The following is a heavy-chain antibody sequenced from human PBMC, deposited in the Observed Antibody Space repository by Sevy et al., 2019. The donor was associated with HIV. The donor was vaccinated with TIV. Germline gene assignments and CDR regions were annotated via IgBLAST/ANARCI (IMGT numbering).Heavy chain of an antibody. V-gene: IGHV3-33*01. CDR1: GFTFSSYG. D-gene: IGHD4-4*01. Sequence: GGSLRLSCAASGFTFSSYGMHWVRQAPGKGLEWVAVIWYDGSNKYYADSVKGRFPISRDNSKNTLYLQMNSLRAEDTAVYYCARERTTVTTWYYFDYWGQGTLVTVSS. CDR3: ARERTTVTTWYYFDY. J-gene: IGHJ4*02. CDR2: IWYDGSNK.